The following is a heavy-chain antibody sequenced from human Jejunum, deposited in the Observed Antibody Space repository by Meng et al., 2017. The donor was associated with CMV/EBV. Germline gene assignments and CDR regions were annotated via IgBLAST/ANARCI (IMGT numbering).Heavy chain of an antibody. D-gene: IGHD1-26*01. J-gene: IGHJ4*02. V-gene: IGHV3-15*01. CDR1: GFTVSSDY. CDR3: ATEEQEY. Sequence: EVQLVESGGGLIQPGGSLRLSCEASGFTVSSDYISWVRQAPGKGLEWVGRIKSMTDGGTTDFAAPVKGRFTISRDDSKDTLYLQMNSLKTEDTAIYYCATEEQEYWGQGTLVTVSS. CDR2: IKSMTDGGTT.